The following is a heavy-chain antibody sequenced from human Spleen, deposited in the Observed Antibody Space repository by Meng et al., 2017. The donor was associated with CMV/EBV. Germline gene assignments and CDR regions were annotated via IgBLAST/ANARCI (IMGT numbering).Heavy chain of an antibody. D-gene: IGHD4-17*01. J-gene: IGHJ4*02. V-gene: IGHV2-5*01. CDR3: AHSNAIFYGDYDFDY. Sequence: SGPTLVKPTQTLTLTCTFSGFSLSTSGVGVGWIRQPPGKALEWLALIYWNDDKRYSQSLKSRLTITKDTSKNQVVLTMTNMDPVDTATYYCAHSNAIFYGDYDFDYWGQGTLVTVSS. CDR2: IYWNDDK. CDR1: GFSLSTSGVG.